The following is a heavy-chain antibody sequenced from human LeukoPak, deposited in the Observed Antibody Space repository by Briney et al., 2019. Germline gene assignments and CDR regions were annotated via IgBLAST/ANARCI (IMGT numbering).Heavy chain of an antibody. J-gene: IGHJ3*02. CDR1: GFTFSNAW. D-gene: IGHD3-10*01. V-gene: IGHV3-15*01. CDR3: TTDGVLLWFGQDEAFDI. CDR2: IKSKTDGGTA. Sequence: GGSLRLSCAAPGFTFSNAWMSWVRQAPGKGLEWVGRIKSKTDGGTADYAAPVKGRFTISRDDSKNTLYLQMNSLKTEDTAVYYCTTDGVLLWFGQDEAFDIWGQGTMVTVSS.